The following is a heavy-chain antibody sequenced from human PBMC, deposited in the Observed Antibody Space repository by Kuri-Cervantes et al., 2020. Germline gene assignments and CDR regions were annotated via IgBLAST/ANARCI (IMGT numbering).Heavy chain of an antibody. CDR3: GRGFNSTWSN. J-gene: IGHJ4*02. V-gene: IGHV4-34*01. Sequence: SETLSLTCAVNGGSFSGYYWSWIRQPPGKGLEWIGEINHSGTITYNPSLKSRVTISIDTTKNHFSLRLTSVAAADTAVYYCGRGFNSTWSNWGQGTQVTVSS. CDR2: INHSGTI. D-gene: IGHD6-13*01. CDR1: GGSFSGYY.